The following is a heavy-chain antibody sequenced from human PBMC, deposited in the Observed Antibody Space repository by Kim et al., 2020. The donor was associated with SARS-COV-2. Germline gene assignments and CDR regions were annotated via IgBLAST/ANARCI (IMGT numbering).Heavy chain of an antibody. Sequence: GGSLRLSCAASGLTFSSYSMNWVRQAPGKGLEWVSDIDSSGFSTYYADSVKGRFTISRDKAKNSLFLQMNSLGDEATAVYYCGRTTGTTTYYYAMDVWGRGTTVPVSS. V-gene: IGHV3-48*02. D-gene: IGHD1-1*01. CDR2: IDSSGFST. J-gene: IGHJ6*02. CDR1: GLTFSSYS. CDR3: GRTTGTTTYYYAMDV.